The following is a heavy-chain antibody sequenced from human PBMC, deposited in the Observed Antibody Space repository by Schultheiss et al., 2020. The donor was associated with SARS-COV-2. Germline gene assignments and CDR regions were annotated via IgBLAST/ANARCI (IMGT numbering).Heavy chain of an antibody. CDR2: IYNSGIT. J-gene: IGHJ6*02. V-gene: IGHV4-59*08. CDR1: GGSISSYY. Sequence: SETLSLTCTVSGGSISSYYWSWIRQPPGKGLEWIGYIYNSGITCYIPSLKSRVTISVDTSKNQFSLKLSSVTAADTAVYYCARDHIKSITIFGVVKNTYGMDVWGQGTTVTVSS. D-gene: IGHD3-3*01. CDR3: ARDHIKSITIFGVVKNTYGMDV.